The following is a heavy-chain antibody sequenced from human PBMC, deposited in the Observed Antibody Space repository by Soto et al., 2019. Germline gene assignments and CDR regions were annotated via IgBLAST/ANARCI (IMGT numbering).Heavy chain of an antibody. J-gene: IGHJ4*02. V-gene: IGHV1-58*02. CDR2: IVVGSGNT. CDR1: GGTFSSYA. CDR3: AAEVAGTTWDDY. D-gene: IGHD1-7*01. Sequence: ASVKVSCKASGGTFSSYAISWVRQARGQRLEWIGWIVVGSGNTNYAQKFQERVTITRDMSTSTAYMELSSLRSEDTAVYYCAAEVAGTTWDDYWGQGTLVTVSS.